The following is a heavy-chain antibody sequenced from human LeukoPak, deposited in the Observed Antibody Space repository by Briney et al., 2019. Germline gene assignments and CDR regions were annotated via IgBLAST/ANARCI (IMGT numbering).Heavy chain of an antibody. CDR1: GFTFSNAW. D-gene: IGHD3-22*01. CDR3: TTTYYYDSSGYYYGDY. Sequence: GGSLRLSCAASGFTFSNAWMSWVRQAPGKGLEWVGRIKSKTDGGTTDYAAPVKGSFTISRDDSKNTLYLQMNSLKTEDTAVYYCTTTYYYDSSGYYYGDYWGQGTLVTVSS. V-gene: IGHV3-15*01. J-gene: IGHJ4*02. CDR2: IKSKTDGGTT.